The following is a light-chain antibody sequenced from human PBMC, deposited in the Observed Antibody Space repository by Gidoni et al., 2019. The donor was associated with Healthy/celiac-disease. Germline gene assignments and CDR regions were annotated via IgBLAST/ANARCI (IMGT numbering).Light chain of an antibody. CDR1: QSVSSSY. CDR3: QQYGSSWT. V-gene: IGKV3-20*01. Sequence: IVLTQSPGTLSLSPGERATLSCRASQSVSSSYLAWYQQKPGQAPRLLIYGASSRATGIPDRFSGSGCGTDFTLTISRLEPEDFALYYCQQYGSSWTFGQGTKVEIK. J-gene: IGKJ1*01. CDR2: GAS.